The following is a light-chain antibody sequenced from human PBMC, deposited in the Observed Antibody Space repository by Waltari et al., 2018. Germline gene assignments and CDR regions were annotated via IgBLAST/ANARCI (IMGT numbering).Light chain of an antibody. CDR3: QQYYAVRRT. CDR1: QSVLYSSNNKNY. Sequence: DIVMTKSPEFLALPLGERSTINCKSSQSVLYSSNNKNYLAWYQQKPGQPPKLLIHWASNRESGVPDRFSGSGSGTDFTLTISSLQAEDVAVYYCQQYYAVRRTFGQGTKVEV. J-gene: IGKJ1*01. CDR2: WAS. V-gene: IGKV4-1*01.